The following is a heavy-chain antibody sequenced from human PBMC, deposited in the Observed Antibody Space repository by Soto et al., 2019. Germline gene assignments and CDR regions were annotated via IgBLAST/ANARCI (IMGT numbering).Heavy chain of an antibody. D-gene: IGHD5-12*01. J-gene: IGHJ6*02. CDR2: ISSSGSTI. V-gene: IGHV3-11*01. CDR3: ARTADPFIYSGYDYYYYYGMDV. Sequence: PGGSLRLSCAASGFTFSDYYMSWIRQAPGKGLEWVSYISSSGSTIYYADPVKGRFTISRDNAKNSLYLQMNSLRAEDTAVYYCARTADPFIYSGYDYYYYYGMDVSGQATTVTVSS. CDR1: GFTFSDYY.